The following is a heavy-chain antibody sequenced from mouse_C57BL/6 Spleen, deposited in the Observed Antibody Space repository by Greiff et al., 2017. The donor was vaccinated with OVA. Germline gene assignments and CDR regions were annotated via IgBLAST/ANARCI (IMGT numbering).Heavy chain of an antibody. CDR3: ASRDYYGSSRGFAY. V-gene: IGHV1-42*01. D-gene: IGHD1-1*01. Sequence: VQLQQSGPELVKPGASVKISCKASGYSFTGYYMNWVKQSPEKSLEWIGEINPSTGGTTYNQKFKAKATLTVDKSSSTAYMQLKSLTSEDSAVYYCASRDYYGSSRGFAYWGQGTLVTVSA. CDR2: INPSTGGT. CDR1: GYSFTGYY. J-gene: IGHJ3*01.